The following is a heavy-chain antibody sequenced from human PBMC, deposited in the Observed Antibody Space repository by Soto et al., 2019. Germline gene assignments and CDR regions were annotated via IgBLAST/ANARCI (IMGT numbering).Heavy chain of an antibody. CDR3: ARDLLVTAIVWIPGQKNYYYGMDV. Sequence: HPGGSLRLSCAASGFTFSSYAMHWVRQAPGKGLEWVAVISYDGSNKYYADSVKGRFTISRDNSKNTLYLQMNSLRAEDTAVYYCARDLLVTAIVWIPGQKNYYYGMDVWGQGTTVTVSS. J-gene: IGHJ6*02. D-gene: IGHD2-21*02. V-gene: IGHV3-30-3*01. CDR1: GFTFSSYA. CDR2: ISYDGSNK.